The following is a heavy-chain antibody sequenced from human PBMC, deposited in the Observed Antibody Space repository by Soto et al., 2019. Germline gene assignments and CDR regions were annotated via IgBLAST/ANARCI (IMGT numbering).Heavy chain of an antibody. CDR3: ARVIGGQQLVLDS. D-gene: IGHD6-13*01. CDR2: ISYDGSNK. V-gene: IGHV3-30-3*01. J-gene: IGHJ4*02. CDR1: GFTFSSYA. Sequence: QVQLVESGGGVVQPGRSLRLSCAASGFTFSSYAMHWVRQAPGKGLEWVAVISYDGSNKYYADSVKGRFTISRDNSKNTLYLQMNSLRAEDTAVYYCARVIGGQQLVLDSWGQGTLVTVSS.